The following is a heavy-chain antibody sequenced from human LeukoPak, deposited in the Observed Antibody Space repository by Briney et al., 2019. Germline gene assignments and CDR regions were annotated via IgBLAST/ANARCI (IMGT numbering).Heavy chain of an antibody. CDR3: ARSMGAPDY. J-gene: IGHJ4*02. Sequence: GGSLRLSCAASGFTFSSYAMSWVRQAPGKGLEWVSIIYSGGSTYYADSVKGRFTISRDTSKNTLYLQMNSLRAEDTAMYYCARSMGAPDYWGQGTLVTVSS. V-gene: IGHV3-66*01. CDR2: IYSGGST. D-gene: IGHD1-26*01. CDR1: GFTFSSYA.